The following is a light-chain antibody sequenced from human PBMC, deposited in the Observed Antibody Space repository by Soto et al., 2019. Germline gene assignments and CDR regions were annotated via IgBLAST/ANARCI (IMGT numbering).Light chain of an antibody. V-gene: IGKV2-30*01. CDR3: FHVRQWT. CDR2: KVS. Sequence: GVMPQSPLSLPVTLGQPASISCSSSQSLVFRDGNTYLNWFQQRPGQSPRRLIYKVSNRDSGVPGRFSGSGSDTNFAMEISRVEAEDCWVYYCFHVRQWTFGHGTQVE. CDR1: QSLVFRDGNTY. J-gene: IGKJ1*01.